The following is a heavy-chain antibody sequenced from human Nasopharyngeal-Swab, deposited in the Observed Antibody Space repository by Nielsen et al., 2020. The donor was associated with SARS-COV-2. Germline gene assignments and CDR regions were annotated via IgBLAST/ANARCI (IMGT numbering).Heavy chain of an antibody. Sequence: SLKISCAASGFSLRSQRMHWVRQAPGKGLELVSIIWSDGKNKYYADSVKGRFTISRDNPENTLYLQMNSLRVEDTAVYYCASSLVSVTTRGGPLTPWGQGTLVTVAS. D-gene: IGHD4-17*01. V-gene: IGHV3-33*08. CDR1: GFSLRSQR. J-gene: IGHJ4*02. CDR3: ASSLVSVTTRGGPLTP. CDR2: IWSDGKNK.